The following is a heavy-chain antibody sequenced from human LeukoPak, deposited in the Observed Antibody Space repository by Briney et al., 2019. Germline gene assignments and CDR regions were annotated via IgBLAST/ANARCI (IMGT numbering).Heavy chain of an antibody. J-gene: IGHJ4*01. V-gene: IGHV1-18*04. D-gene: IGHD6-13*01. CDR1: GYTFTGYY. CDR3: ARTPSTSETAAGSFDY. CDR2: ISAYNGNT. Sequence: ASVKVSCKASGYTFTGYYMHWVRQAPGQGLEWMGWISAYNGNTNYAQKLQGRVTMTTDTSTSTAYMELRSLRSDDTAVYYCARTPSTSETAAGSFDYWGQGTLVTVSS.